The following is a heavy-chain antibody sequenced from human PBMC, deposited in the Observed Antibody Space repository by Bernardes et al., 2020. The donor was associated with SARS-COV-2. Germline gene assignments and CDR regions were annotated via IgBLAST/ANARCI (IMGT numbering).Heavy chain of an antibody. V-gene: IGHV4-39*01. CDR2: IYYSGST. CDR3: ARAPPEAVAGMGLFDY. D-gene: IGHD6-19*01. Sequence: SETLSLTCTVSGGSISSSSYYWGWIRQPPGKGLEWIGTIYYSGSTYYNPSLKSRVTISVDTSKNQFSLKLNSVSAADTAVYYCARAPPEAVAGMGLFDYWGQGTLVTVSS. CDR1: GGSISSSSYY. J-gene: IGHJ4*02.